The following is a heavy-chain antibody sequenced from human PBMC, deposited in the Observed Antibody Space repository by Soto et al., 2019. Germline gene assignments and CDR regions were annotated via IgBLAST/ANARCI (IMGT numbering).Heavy chain of an antibody. V-gene: IGHV5-51*01. J-gene: IGHJ6*04. Sequence: GESLKISCKGSGYSFTSYWIGWVRQMPGKGLEWMGIIYPGDSDTRYSPSFQGQVTISADKSISTAYLQWSSLKATDTAMYYCARHDSSGYFYPSDYYYYGMDVWGKGTTVTVSS. D-gene: IGHD3-22*01. CDR3: ARHDSSGYFYPSDYYYYGMDV. CDR1: GYSFTSYW. CDR2: IYPGDSDT.